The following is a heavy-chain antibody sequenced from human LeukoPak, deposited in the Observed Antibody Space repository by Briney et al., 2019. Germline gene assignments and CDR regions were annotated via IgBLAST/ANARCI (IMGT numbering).Heavy chain of an antibody. CDR3: ARGAPGMAYFDC. CDR2: ITTTSGTL. D-gene: IGHD5-18*01. CDR1: GFTFNSYN. V-gene: IGHV3-48*02. J-gene: IGHJ4*02. Sequence: GGSLRLSCAASGFTFNSYNFNWVRQAPGKGLEWVSFITTTSGTLHYAYSVKGRFTISRDSAKNSLYLQLNSLRDEDTAVYYCARGAPGMAYFDCWGQGTLVTVAS.